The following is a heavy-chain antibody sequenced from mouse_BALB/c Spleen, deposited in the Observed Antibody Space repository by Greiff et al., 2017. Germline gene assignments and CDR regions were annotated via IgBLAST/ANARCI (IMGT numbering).Heavy chain of an antibody. CDR2: IWAGGST. CDR3: ARDGSYYFDY. J-gene: IGHJ2*01. Sequence: VNVVESGPGLVAPSQSLSITCTVSGFSLTSYGVHWVRQPPGKGLEWLGVIWAGGSTNYNSALMSRLSISKDNSKSQVFLKMNRLQTDDTAMYYCARDGSYYFDYWGQGTTLTVSS. D-gene: IGHD2-2*01. V-gene: IGHV2-9*02. CDR1: GFSLTSYG.